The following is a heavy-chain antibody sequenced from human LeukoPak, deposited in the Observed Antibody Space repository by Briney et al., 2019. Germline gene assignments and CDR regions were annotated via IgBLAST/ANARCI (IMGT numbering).Heavy chain of an antibody. CDR2: FDPEDGET. D-gene: IGHD5-18*01. J-gene: IGHJ6*02. CDR3: ARYVDTAMVNQNYYYYYGMDV. CDR1: EYTLTELS. Sequence: ASVKVSCKVSEYTLTELSMHWVRQAPGKGLEWMGGFDPEDGETIYAQKFQGRVTMTKDTSTDTAYMELSRLRSDDTAVYYCARYVDTAMVNQNYYYYYGMDVWGQGTTVTVSS. V-gene: IGHV1-24*01.